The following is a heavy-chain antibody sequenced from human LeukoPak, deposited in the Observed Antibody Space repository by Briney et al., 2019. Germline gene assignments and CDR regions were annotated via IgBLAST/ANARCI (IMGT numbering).Heavy chain of an antibody. CDR3: ASPYYYDSSGPSAFDI. CDR2: IIPIFGTA. CDR1: GGTFSSYA. V-gene: IGHV1-69*01. Sequence: SVKVSCKASGGTFSSYAIGWVRQAPGQGLEWMGGIIPIFGTANYAQKFQGRVTITADESTSTAYMELSSLRSEDTAVYYCASPYYYDSSGPSAFDIWGQGTMVTVSS. D-gene: IGHD3-22*01. J-gene: IGHJ3*02.